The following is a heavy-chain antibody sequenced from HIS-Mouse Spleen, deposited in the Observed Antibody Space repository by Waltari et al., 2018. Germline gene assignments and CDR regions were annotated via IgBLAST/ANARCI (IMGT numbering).Heavy chain of an antibody. Sequence: QVQLVESGGGVVQPGRSLRLSCAASGFTFSSYAMHWVRKSPGKGLEWVAVISYDGSNKYYADSVKGRFTISRDNSKNTLYLQMNSLRAEDTAVYYCARGSYGGNSEKDYWGQGTLVTVSS. J-gene: IGHJ4*02. CDR2: ISYDGSNK. CDR3: ARGSYGGNSEKDY. V-gene: IGHV3-30*04. CDR1: GFTFSSYA. D-gene: IGHD4-17*01.